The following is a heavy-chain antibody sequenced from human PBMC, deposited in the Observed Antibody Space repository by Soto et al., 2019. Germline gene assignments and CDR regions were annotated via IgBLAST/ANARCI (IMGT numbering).Heavy chain of an antibody. CDR2: TSDDGSNE. J-gene: IGHJ4*02. CDR3: VRDDFTVDPLFDF. Sequence: ESGGGVVQPGGSLRLSCAASGFIFSRYAIHWVRQAPGKGLEWVALTSDDGSNEYYADSVKGRFSISRDNPKNTVSLQMNSLTGEDTAVYFCVRDDFTVDPLFDFWGQGTLVTVSS. V-gene: IGHV3-30-3*01. CDR1: GFIFSRYA. D-gene: IGHD4-17*01.